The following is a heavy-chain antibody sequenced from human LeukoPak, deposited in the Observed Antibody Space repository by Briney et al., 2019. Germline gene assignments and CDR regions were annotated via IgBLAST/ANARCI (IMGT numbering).Heavy chain of an antibody. D-gene: IGHD1-26*01. J-gene: IGHJ6*02. Sequence: TSETLSLTCTVSDGSIRTDGSYWAWIRQPPGKGLEWIGSIYIDGITHYNSSLQSRVTLSIDTSKNHFSLRLTSVTAADTAVFYCARLFTRAWEYRYGMDVWGQGTAVTVSS. CDR1: DGSIRTDGSY. CDR2: IYIDGIT. CDR3: ARLFTRAWEYRYGMDV. V-gene: IGHV4-39*02.